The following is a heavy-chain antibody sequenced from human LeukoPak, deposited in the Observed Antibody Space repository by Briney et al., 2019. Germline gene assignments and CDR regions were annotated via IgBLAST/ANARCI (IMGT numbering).Heavy chain of an antibody. D-gene: IGHD6-13*01. CDR1: GFTFSSYG. CDR3: AKGRSSSWSPYFDY. CDR2: ISYDGSNK. V-gene: IGHV3-30*18. J-gene: IGHJ4*02. Sequence: GGSLRLSCAASGFTFSSYGVHWVRQAPGKGLEWVAVISYDGSNKYYADSVKGRFTISRDNSKNTLYLQMNSLRAEDTAVYYCAKGRSSSWSPYFDYWGQGTLVTVSS.